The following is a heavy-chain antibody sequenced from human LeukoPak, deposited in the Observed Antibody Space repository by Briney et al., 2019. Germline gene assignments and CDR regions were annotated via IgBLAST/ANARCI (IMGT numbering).Heavy chain of an antibody. Sequence: SVKVSRKASGGTFSSYAISWVRQAPGQGLEWMGGIIPIFGTANYAQKFQGRVTITADKSTSTAYMELSSLRSEDTAVYYCASPEGYSGYDHYYYGMDVWGKGTTVTVSS. CDR1: GGTFSSYA. V-gene: IGHV1-69*06. D-gene: IGHD5-12*01. J-gene: IGHJ6*04. CDR3: ASPEGYSGYDHYYYGMDV. CDR2: IIPIFGTA.